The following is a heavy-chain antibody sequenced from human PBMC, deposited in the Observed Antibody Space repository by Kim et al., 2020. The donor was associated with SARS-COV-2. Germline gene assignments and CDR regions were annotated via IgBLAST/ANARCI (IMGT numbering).Heavy chain of an antibody. D-gene: IGHD6-19*01. V-gene: IGHV5-10-1*01. CDR3: ARGAVAGTAELDY. Sequence: YSPSFQGHVTISADKSISTAYLQWSSLKASDTAMYYCARGAVAGTAELDYWGQGTLVTVSS. J-gene: IGHJ4*02.